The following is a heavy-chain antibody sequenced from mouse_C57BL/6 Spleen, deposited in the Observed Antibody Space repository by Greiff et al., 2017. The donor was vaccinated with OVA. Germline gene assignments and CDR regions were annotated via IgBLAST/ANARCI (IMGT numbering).Heavy chain of an antibody. CDR1: GYTFTDYE. J-gene: IGHJ3*01. Sequence: QVHVKQSGAELVRPGASVTLSCKASGYTFTDYEMHWVKQTPVHGLEWIGAIDPETGGTAYNQKFKGKAILTADKSSSTAYMELRSLTSEDSAVYYCTRWSSFAYWGQGTLVTVSA. CDR2: IDPETGGT. V-gene: IGHV1-15*01. CDR3: TRWSSFAY.